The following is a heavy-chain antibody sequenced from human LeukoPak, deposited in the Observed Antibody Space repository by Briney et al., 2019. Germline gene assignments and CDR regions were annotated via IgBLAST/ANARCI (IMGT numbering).Heavy chain of an antibody. D-gene: IGHD6-19*01. CDR3: ARGPYSSGWYYFDY. CDR2: IIPIFGTA. CDR1: GGTFSSYA. Sequence: SVKVSCKASGGTFSSYAISWVRQAPGQGLEWMGGIIPIFGTANYALKFQGRVTITADESTSTAYMELSSLRSEDTAVYYCARGPYSSGWYYFDYWGQGTLVTVSS. V-gene: IGHV1-69*13. J-gene: IGHJ4*02.